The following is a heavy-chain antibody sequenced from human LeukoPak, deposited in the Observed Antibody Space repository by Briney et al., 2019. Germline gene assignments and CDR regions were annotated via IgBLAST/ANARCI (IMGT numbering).Heavy chain of an antibody. J-gene: IGHJ3*02. CDR3: ARGDYDSGAFDI. CDR1: GGSISSGGYS. D-gene: IGHD3-22*01. Sequence: SQTLSLTCAVSGGSISSGGYSWGWIRQPPGKGLEWIGYIYHSGSTYYNPSLKSRVTISVDRSKNQFSLKLSSVTAADTAVYYCARGDYDSGAFDIWGQGTMVTVSS. V-gene: IGHV4-30-2*01. CDR2: IYHSGST.